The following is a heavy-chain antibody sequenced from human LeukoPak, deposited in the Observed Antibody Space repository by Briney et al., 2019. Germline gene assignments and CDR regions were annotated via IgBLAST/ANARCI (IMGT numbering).Heavy chain of an antibody. V-gene: IGHV1-69*06. CDR2: IIPIFGTA. D-gene: IGHD3-16*02. CDR1: GGTFSSYA. Sequence: GASVKVSCKASGGTFSSYAISWVRQAPGQGLEWMGGIIPIFGTANYAQKFQGRVTITADKSTSTAYMELSSLRSEDTAVYYCASQTPKDDYVWGSYRYHFDYWGQGTLVTVSS. CDR3: ASQTPKDDYVWGSYRYHFDY. J-gene: IGHJ4*02.